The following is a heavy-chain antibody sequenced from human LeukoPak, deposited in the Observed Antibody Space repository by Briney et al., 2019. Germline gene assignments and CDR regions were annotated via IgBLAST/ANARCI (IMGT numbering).Heavy chain of an antibody. Sequence: AASVKVSCKASGGIFSNYAISWVRQAPGQGLEWMGGIIPIFGTVNYAQNFQGRVTITADESMSTAYMELSSLRSEDTAVYYCARDIRAWDIVVVPAAPRFDPWGQGTLVTVSS. CDR3: ARDIRAWDIVVVPAAPRFDP. V-gene: IGHV1-69*13. CDR2: IIPIFGTV. D-gene: IGHD2-2*01. J-gene: IGHJ5*02. CDR1: GGIFSNYA.